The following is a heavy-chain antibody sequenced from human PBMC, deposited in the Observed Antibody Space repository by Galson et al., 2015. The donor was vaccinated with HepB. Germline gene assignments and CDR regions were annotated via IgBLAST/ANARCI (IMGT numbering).Heavy chain of an antibody. J-gene: IGHJ6*03. CDR2: ISYDGSNK. CDR1: GFTFSRYG. Sequence: SLRLSCAASGFTFSRYGMHWVRQAPGKGLEWVAVISYDGSNKYYADSVKGRFTISRDNSKNTLYLRMNSLRAEDTAVYYCAKDGRSSENYYYMDVWGKGTTVTVSS. V-gene: IGHV3-30*18. D-gene: IGHD3-10*01. CDR3: AKDGRSSENYYYMDV.